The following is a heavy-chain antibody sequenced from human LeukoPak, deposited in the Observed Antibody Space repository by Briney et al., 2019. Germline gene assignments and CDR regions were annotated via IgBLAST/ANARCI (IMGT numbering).Heavy chain of an antibody. CDR2: FDPEDGET. CDR3: ATYLLMDYYDSSRSSFDP. V-gene: IGHV1-24*01. Sequence: ASVKVSCKVSGYTLTELSMHWVRQAPGKGLEWMGGFDPEDGETIYAQKFQGRVTMTEDTSTDTAYMELSSLRSEDTAVYYCATYLLMDYYDSSRSSFDPWGQGTLVTVSS. D-gene: IGHD3-22*01. J-gene: IGHJ5*02. CDR1: GYTLTELS.